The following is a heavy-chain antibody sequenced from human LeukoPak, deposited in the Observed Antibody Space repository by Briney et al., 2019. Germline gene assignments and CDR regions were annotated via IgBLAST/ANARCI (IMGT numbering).Heavy chain of an antibody. CDR1: GFTFSSYA. D-gene: IGHD3-10*02. V-gene: IGHV3-30-3*01. CDR3: ARDVVRGADDGYFQH. Sequence: GGSLRLSCAASGFTFSSYAMHWVRQAPGKGLEWVAVISYDGSNKKYADSVKGRFTVSRDNSKNTLYVQMNSLRAEDTALYYCARDVVRGADDGYFQHWGQGTLVTVSS. J-gene: IGHJ1*01. CDR2: ISYDGSNK.